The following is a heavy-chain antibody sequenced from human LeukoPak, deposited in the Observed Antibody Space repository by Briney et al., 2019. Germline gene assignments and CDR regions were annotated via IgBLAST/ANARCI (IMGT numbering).Heavy chain of an antibody. CDR1: GYSFTSCW. CDR2: IYPRDSDT. V-gene: IGHV5-51*01. Sequence: GESLKISCQGSGYSFTSCWIGWVRQMPGQGLEWMGIIYPRDSDTRYSPSFQGQVTISADKSISTAYLQWSSLKASDTAMYYCAKVGASSSSDHWGQGTLVTVSS. J-gene: IGHJ4*02. CDR3: AKVGASSSSDH. D-gene: IGHD1-26*01.